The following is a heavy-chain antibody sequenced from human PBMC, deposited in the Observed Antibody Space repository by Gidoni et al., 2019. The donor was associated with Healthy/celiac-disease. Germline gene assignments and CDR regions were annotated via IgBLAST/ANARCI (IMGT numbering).Heavy chain of an antibody. V-gene: IGHV4-59*01. CDR3: ARAVGSSWSLYYYMDV. J-gene: IGHJ6*03. CDR2: IYYSGST. Sequence: QVQLQESGPGLVKPSETLSLTCTVSGGSISSYYWSWIRQPPGKGLEWIGYIYYSGSTNYNPSLKSRVTISVDTSKNQFSLKLSSVTAADTAVYYCARAVGSSWSLYYYMDVWGKGTTVTVSS. D-gene: IGHD6-13*01. CDR1: GGSISSYY.